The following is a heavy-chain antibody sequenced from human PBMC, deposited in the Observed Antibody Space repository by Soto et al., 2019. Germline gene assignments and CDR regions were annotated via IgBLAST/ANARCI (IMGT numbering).Heavy chain of an antibody. D-gene: IGHD1-1*01. CDR3: AREYNLGKKNWNYSYGMDV. CDR1: GFTFSSYS. J-gene: IGHJ6*02. Sequence: PGGSLRLSCAASGFTFSSYSMNWVRQAPGKGLEWVSYISSSSSTIYYADSVKGRFTISRDNAKNSLYLQVNSLRDEDTAVYYCAREYNLGKKNWNYSYGMDVWGQGTTVTVSS. V-gene: IGHV3-48*02. CDR2: ISSSSSTI.